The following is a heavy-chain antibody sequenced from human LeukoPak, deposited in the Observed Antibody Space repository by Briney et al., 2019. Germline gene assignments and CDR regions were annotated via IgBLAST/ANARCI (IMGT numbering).Heavy chain of an antibody. J-gene: IGHJ4*01. Sequence: PGGSLRLSCAGYGFTFSNFWMNWVRRAPGKGLEWVANINQDGSEKYYADSVKGRFTLSRDNAENSVYLQMNNRRPEETAVYYCATLNWESPDYWGQGTQVTVSS. CDR3: ATLNWESPDY. CDR2: INQDGSEK. V-gene: IGHV3-7*01. D-gene: IGHD7-27*01. CDR1: GFTFSNFW.